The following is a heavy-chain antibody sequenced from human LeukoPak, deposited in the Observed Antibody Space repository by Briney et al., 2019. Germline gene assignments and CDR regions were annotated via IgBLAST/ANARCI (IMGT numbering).Heavy chain of an antibody. CDR1: GFTFSSYG. CDR2: IWYDGSNK. D-gene: IGHD5-18*01. CDR3: ARDQIAMVTSAFDI. J-gene: IGHJ3*02. V-gene: IGHV3-33*01. Sequence: PGGSLGLSCAASGFTFSSYGMHRVRQAPGKGLEWVAVIWYDGSNKYYADSVKGRFTISRDNSKNTLYLQMNSLRAEDTAVYYRARDQIAMVTSAFDIWGQGTMVTVSS.